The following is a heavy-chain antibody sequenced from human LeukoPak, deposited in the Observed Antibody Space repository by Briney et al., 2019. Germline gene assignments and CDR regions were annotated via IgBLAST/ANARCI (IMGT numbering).Heavy chain of an antibody. Sequence: PSETLSLTCTVSNYSISSGCYWGWMRQPPGKGLEWIGSLHHSGSTYYNPSLKSRVTISEATSKNQFSLKLTSVTAADTAVYYCVRDPYPYYYDGSGSHAFDIWGQGTVVTVSS. J-gene: IGHJ3*02. CDR2: LHHSGST. CDR3: VRDPYPYYYDGSGSHAFDI. D-gene: IGHD3-22*01. CDR1: NYSISSGCY. V-gene: IGHV4-38-2*02.